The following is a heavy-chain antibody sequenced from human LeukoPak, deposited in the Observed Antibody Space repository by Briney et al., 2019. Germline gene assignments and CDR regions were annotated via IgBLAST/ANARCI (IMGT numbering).Heavy chain of an antibody. CDR3: ARSGNYDC. D-gene: IGHD1-1*01. CDR1: GFTFSSYS. V-gene: IGHV3-48*02. CDR2: ISSTSSTI. Sequence: GGSLRLSCAASGFTFSSYSMSWVRQAPGKGLEWVSYISSTSSTIYYADSVKGRFTISRDNAKNSLNLQMNSLRDEDTAVYYCARSGNYDCWGQGTLVTVSS. J-gene: IGHJ4*02.